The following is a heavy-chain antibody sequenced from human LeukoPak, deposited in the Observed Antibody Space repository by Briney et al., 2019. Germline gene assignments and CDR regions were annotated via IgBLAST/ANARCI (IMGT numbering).Heavy chain of an antibody. CDR2: IYTSGST. CDR1: GVSINDYF. J-gene: IGHJ4*02. Sequence: SETLSLTCTVSGVSINDYFWTWIRQPPGKGLEWIGRIYTSGSTNYNPSLKSRVTISVDTSKNQFSLKLSSVTAADTAVYYCASGLRYFDLYYWGQGTLVTVSS. CDR3: ASGLRYFDLYY. V-gene: IGHV4-4*08. D-gene: IGHD3-9*01.